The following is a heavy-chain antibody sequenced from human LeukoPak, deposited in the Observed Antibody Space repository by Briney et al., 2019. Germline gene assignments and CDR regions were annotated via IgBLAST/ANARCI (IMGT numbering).Heavy chain of an antibody. J-gene: IGHJ3*02. D-gene: IGHD4-11*01. V-gene: IGHV1-2*02. CDR1: GYTFTGYY. Sequence: ASVTVSFKASGYTFTGYYMHLLRQAPGQGLEGMGWINPNSGGTNYAHKFQGRVTINRDTALSTPYMELNRLTSGDTAGYYFARGGDYSIDAFEIWGQGAMVTVSS. CDR2: INPNSGGT. CDR3: ARGGDYSIDAFEI.